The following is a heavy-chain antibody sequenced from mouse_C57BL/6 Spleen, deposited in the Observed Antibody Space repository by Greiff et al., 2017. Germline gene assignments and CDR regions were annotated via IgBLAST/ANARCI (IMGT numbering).Heavy chain of an antibody. CDR1: GYTFTSYW. V-gene: IGHV1-53*01. CDR2: INPSNGGT. J-gene: IGHJ4*01. Sequence: QVHVKQPGTELVKPGASVKLSCKASGYTFTSYWMHWVKQRPGQGLEWIGNINPSNGGTNYNEKFKSKATLTVDKSSSTAYMQLSSLTSEDSAVYYCAPDLLAYAMDYWGQGTSVTVSS. CDR3: APDLLAYAMDY. D-gene: IGHD2-1*01.